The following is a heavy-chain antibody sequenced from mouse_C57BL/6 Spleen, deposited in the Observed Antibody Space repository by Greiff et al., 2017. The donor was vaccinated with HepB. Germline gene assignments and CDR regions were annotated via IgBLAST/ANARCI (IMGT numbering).Heavy chain of an antibody. Sequence: QVQLQQSGAELVRPGTSVKVSCKASGYAFTNYLIEWVKQRPGQGLEWIGVIIPGSGGTNYNEKFKGKATLTADKSSSTAYMQLSSLTTENSAVYFSANPLSYYDDDAWFAYWGQGTLVTVSA. D-gene: IGHD2-4*01. CDR3: ANPLSYYDDDAWFAY. V-gene: IGHV1-54*01. J-gene: IGHJ3*01. CDR1: GYAFTNYL. CDR2: IIPGSGGT.